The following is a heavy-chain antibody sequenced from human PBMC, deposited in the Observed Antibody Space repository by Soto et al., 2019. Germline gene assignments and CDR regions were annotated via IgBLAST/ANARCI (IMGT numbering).Heavy chain of an antibody. V-gene: IGHV1-18*01. D-gene: IGHD1-1*01. CDR2: IIAYNGNT. CDR1: GYTFTSYG. Sequence: ASVKGSCKASGYTFTSYGISWVRQAPGQGLEWMGWIIAYNGNTNYAQKLQGRVTMTTDTSTSTAYMELRSLRSDDTAVYYCARDSRWLQMDDAFDIRGQGTMVTVSS. J-gene: IGHJ3*02. CDR3: ARDSRWLQMDDAFDI.